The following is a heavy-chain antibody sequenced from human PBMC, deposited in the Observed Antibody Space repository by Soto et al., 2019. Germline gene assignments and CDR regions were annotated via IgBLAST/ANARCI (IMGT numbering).Heavy chain of an antibody. CDR3: ARGPNTSPWFDP. J-gene: IGHJ5*02. CDR2: ISYDGSNK. Sequence: GGSLRLSCAASGFTFSSYAMHWVRQAPGKGLEWVAVISYDGSNKYYADSVKGRFTISRDNSKNTLYLQMNSLRAEDTAVYYCARGPNTSPWFDPWGQGTLVTVSS. V-gene: IGHV3-30-3*01. CDR1: GFTFSSYA. D-gene: IGHD2-2*02.